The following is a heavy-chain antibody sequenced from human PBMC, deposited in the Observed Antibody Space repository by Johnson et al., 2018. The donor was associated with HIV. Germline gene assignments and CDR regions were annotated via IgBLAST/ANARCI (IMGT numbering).Heavy chain of an antibody. D-gene: IGHD1-14*01. J-gene: IGHJ3*01. CDR3: VREHRADESFDL. CDR2: ISYDGSNK. Sequence: QVQLVESGGGVVQPGGSLRLSCAASGFTFSSYAMHWVRQAPGKGLEWVAVISYDGSNKYYADSVKGRFTISRDNSKNTLYLQMNSLTAGDTAVYYCVREHRADESFDLWGQGTMVTVSS. CDR1: GFTFSSYA. V-gene: IGHV3-30*14.